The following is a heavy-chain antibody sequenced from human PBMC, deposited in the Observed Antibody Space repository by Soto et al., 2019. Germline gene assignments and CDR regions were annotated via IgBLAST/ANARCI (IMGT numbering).Heavy chain of an antibody. CDR3: AKGSGYCSGGSCYSHYYYYGMDV. V-gene: IGHV3-9*01. Sequence: EVQLVESGGGLVQPGRSLRLSCAASGFTFDDYAMHWVRQAPGKGLEWVSGISWNSGSIGYADSVKGRFTISRDNAKNSLYLQMNSLSAEDTALYYCAKGSGYCSGGSCYSHYYYYGMDVWGQGTTVTVSS. CDR2: ISWNSGSI. D-gene: IGHD2-15*01. J-gene: IGHJ6*02. CDR1: GFTFDDYA.